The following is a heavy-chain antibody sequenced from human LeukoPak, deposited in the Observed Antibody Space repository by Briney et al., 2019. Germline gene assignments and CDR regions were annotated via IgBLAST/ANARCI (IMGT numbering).Heavy chain of an antibody. CDR2: ISGSGGST. J-gene: IGHJ4*02. D-gene: IGHD1-26*01. CDR3: AKDQWELLFFDY. CDR1: GFTFSNYD. Sequence: PGGSLRLSCAASGFTFSNYDMSWVRQAPGKGLEWVSAISGSGGSTYYADSVKGRFTISRDNSKNTLYLQMNSLRAEDTAVYYCAKDQWELLFFDYWGEGTLVTVSS. V-gene: IGHV3-23*01.